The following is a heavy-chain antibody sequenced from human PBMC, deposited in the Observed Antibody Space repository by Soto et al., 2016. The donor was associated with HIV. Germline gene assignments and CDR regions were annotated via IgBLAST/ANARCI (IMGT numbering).Heavy chain of an antibody. CDR1: GFTFKNYW. CDR2: INNDGSST. V-gene: IGHV3-74*01. Sequence: EGQLVESGGGLIQPGRSLRLSCAASGFTFKNYWMHWVRQSPRKGLMWISHINNDGSSTNYADSVKGRFIVFRDNAKNILSLQMNRLEVDDTAVYYCVRDLMTGYNIRPTSDYWGQGTMVVVSS. CDR3: VRDLMTGYNIRPTSDY. D-gene: IGHD2-15*01. J-gene: IGHJ4*02.